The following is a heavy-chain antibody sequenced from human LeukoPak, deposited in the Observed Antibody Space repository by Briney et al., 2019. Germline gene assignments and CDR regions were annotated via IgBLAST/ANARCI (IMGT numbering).Heavy chain of an antibody. Sequence: GGALRLFCAASGFTCSNYAMSWVRQAPGKGLAWVSSISGSGGTTYYGGSVKGRFAITTDNSKSTLYLQMNSLRAEDTAAYYCAKDRDYNFWSGPLDYWGQGTVVTVAS. CDR1: GFTCSNYA. D-gene: IGHD3-3*01. V-gene: IGHV3-23*01. CDR2: ISGSGGTT. J-gene: IGHJ4*02. CDR3: AKDRDYNFWSGPLDY.